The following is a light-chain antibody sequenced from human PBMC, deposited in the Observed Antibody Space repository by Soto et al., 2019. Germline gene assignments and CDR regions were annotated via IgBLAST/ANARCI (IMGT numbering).Light chain of an antibody. Sequence: DIQMTQSPSSLSAFVGDSVTITCHASQRISTFLNWYHQKPGEAPKLLIYSASYLQSGVPSNFSGSGSGTDFTLSIVTLQPEDFGTYFCQQSYRLPLTFGGGTKVEI. CDR1: QRISTF. CDR2: SAS. CDR3: QQSYRLPLT. V-gene: IGKV1-39*01. J-gene: IGKJ4*01.